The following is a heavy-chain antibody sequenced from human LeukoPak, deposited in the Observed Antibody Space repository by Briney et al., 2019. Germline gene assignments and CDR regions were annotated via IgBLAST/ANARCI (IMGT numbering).Heavy chain of an antibody. D-gene: IGHD6-19*01. CDR2: INPSGGST. J-gene: IGHJ4*02. CDR1: GYTFTSYY. CDR3: ARVENSSGWYSNYFDY. Sequence: ASVKVSCKASGYTFTSYYMRWVRQAPGQGLEWMGIINPSGGSTSYAQKFQGRVTMTRDMSTSTVYMELSSLRSEDTAVYYCARVENSSGWYSNYFDYWGQGTLVTVSS. V-gene: IGHV1-46*01.